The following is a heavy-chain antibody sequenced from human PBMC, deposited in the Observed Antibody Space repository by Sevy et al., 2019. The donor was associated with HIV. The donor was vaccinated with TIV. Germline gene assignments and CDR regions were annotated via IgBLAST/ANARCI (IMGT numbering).Heavy chain of an antibody. D-gene: IGHD5-18*01. Sequence: GGSLRLSCTASGFTFSDYYMSWIRQAPGKGLEWVSDISTSSNYINYAGSVKGRFTISRHNAKNSLYLQMNSLRAEDTAVYFCARVRYNYGQHYFDYWGQGTLVTVSS. CDR1: GFTFSDYY. CDR3: ARVRYNYGQHYFDY. J-gene: IGHJ4*02. V-gene: IGHV3-11*06. CDR2: ISTSSNYI.